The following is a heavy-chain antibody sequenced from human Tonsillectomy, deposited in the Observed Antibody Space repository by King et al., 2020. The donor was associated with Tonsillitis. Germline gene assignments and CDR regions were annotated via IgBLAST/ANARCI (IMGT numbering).Heavy chain of an antibody. CDR3: ARVRSSNLPDESDY. Sequence: VQLVESGGGLVKPGGSLRLSCAASGFSFNNFAMTWVRQAPGKGLEWVSFISSRSNHIYYADSVRGRFTISRDNAKNSLYLQMNSLRVEDTAVYYCARVRSSNLPDESDYWGQGTLVAVSS. J-gene: IGHJ4*02. CDR1: GFSFNNFA. CDR2: ISSRSNHI. D-gene: IGHD4-11*01. V-gene: IGHV3-21*01.